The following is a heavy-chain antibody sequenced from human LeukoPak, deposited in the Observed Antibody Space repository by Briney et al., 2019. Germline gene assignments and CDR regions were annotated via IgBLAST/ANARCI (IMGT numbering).Heavy chain of an antibody. CDR1: GGSISSSSYY. D-gene: IGHD5-12*01. J-gene: IGHJ4*02. V-gene: IGHV4-39*01. CDR2: MYYSGST. Sequence: PSETLSLTCTVSGGSISSSSYYWGWIRQPPGKGLEWIGSMYYSGSTYYNSSLKSPVTISVDTSKNQFSLKLSSVTAADTAVYYCAADRSGYALDYWGQGTLVTVSS. CDR3: AADRSGYALDY.